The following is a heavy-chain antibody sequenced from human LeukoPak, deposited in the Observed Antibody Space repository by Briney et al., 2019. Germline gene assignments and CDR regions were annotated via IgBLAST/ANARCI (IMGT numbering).Heavy chain of an antibody. D-gene: IGHD3-3*01. CDR2: INQEGSQR. Sequence: QTGGSLRLSCAASGFTFSDYWMTWVRQAPGKGLEWVANINQEGSQRYFVDSVKGRFTISRDNPRNSLYLQMNSLRAEDTAVYYCARAPLQYYDFWSGCFDYWGQGTLVTVSS. CDR3: ARAPLQYYDFWSGCFDY. V-gene: IGHV3-7*01. J-gene: IGHJ4*02. CDR1: GFTFSDYW.